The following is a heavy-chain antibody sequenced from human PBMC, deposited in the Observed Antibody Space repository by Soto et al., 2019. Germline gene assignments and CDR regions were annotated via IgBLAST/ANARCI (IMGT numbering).Heavy chain of an antibody. D-gene: IGHD2-15*01. J-gene: IGHJ6*02. CDR1: GYTFTGFH. Sequence: QVQLVQSGAEVKKPGASVKVSCEASGYTFTGFHLHWVRQAPGQGLEWMGWINPKSGDTNYAQKFLGRVTMTRDTSISTGYMELSGLNSDDAALYYCAKGRWTVGHCSGGSCYDGMDVWGQGTTVTVSS. V-gene: IGHV1-2*02. CDR2: INPKSGDT. CDR3: AKGRWTVGHCSGGSCYDGMDV.